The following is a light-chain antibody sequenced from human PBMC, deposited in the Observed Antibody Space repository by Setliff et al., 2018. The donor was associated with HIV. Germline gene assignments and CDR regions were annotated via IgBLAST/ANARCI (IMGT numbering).Light chain of an antibody. CDR3: CSYAGSSTTYV. V-gene: IGLV2-23*01. J-gene: IGLJ1*01. Sequence: QSVLTQPASVSGSPGQSITISCTGTSSDVGSYNLVSWYQQLPGKAPKLMIYEGSKRPSGVSNRFSGSKSGNTASLTISGLQAEDEADYYCCSYAGSSTTYVFGTGTKVTVL. CDR2: EGS. CDR1: SSDVGSYNL.